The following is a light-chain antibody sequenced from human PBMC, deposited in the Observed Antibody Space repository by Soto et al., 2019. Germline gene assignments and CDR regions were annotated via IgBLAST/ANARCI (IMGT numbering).Light chain of an antibody. CDR1: RSNIGAGYD. CDR2: VNS. CDR3: QSYDSSLSGYVV. Sequence: QSVLTQPPSVSGAPGQRVTISCTGSRSNIGAGYDVHWYQQLPGTAPKLLIYVNSNRPSGVPDRFSGSKSGTSASLAITGLQAEDEADYYCQSYDSSLSGYVVLGGGTKVTVL. V-gene: IGLV1-40*01. J-gene: IGLJ2*01.